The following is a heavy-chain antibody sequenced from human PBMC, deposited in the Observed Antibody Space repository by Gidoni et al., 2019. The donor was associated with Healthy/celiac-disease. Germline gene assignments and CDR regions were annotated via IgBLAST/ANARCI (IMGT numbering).Heavy chain of an antibody. D-gene: IGHD6-19*01. CDR2: IYSGGST. V-gene: IGHV3-53*01. CDR1: GFTVSDHY. Sequence: EVQLVESGGGLIQPGGSLRLSFAASGFTVSDHYMSWVRQGPGQGLEWVSVIYSGGSTYYADSVKGRFTISRDNSKNTLYLQMNSLRAEDTAVYYCARDSSGSLYSSGWYYFDYWGQGTLVTVSS. CDR3: ARDSSGSLYSSGWYYFDY. J-gene: IGHJ4*02.